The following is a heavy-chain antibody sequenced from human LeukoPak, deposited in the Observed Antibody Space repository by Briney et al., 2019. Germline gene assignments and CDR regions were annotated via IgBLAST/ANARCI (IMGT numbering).Heavy chain of an antibody. CDR1: GFTFDDYA. CDR2: INWGGSSI. CDR3: ARVGKYCTSTSCYSRYYYYMDV. V-gene: IGHV3-20*04. J-gene: IGHJ6*03. Sequence: GGSLTLSCAASGFTFDDYAMSWVRQAPGKGLEWVSGINWGGSSIGYLDSVKGRFTISRDNAKNSLFLQMNGLRAEDTAFYYCARVGKYCTSTSCYSRYYYYMDVWGKGTTVTVS. D-gene: IGHD2-2*02.